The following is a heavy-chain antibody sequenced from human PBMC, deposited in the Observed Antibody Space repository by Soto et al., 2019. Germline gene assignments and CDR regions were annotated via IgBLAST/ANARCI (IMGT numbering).Heavy chain of an antibody. Sequence: SQTLSLSCAISGDSVSSNSAAWNWIRQSPSRGLEWLGRTYYRSKWYNDYAVSVKSRITINPDKSKNQFSLQLNSVTHEDTAVYSCARDLSGIAAARYQYYFDYWGQGTLVNESS. CDR3: ARDLSGIAAARYQYYFDY. CDR1: GDSVSSNSAA. J-gene: IGHJ4*02. CDR2: TYYRSKWYN. V-gene: IGHV6-1*01. D-gene: IGHD6-13*01.